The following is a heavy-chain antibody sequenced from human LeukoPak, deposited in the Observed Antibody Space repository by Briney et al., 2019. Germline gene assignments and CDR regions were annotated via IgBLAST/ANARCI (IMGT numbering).Heavy chain of an antibody. D-gene: IGHD4-11*01. CDR1: GFTFSSYW. CDR2: IKEDGSEK. J-gene: IGHJ5*02. V-gene: IGHV3-7*01. Sequence: GGSLRLXCVASGFTFSSYWMNWDRQAPGKGLEWVANIKEDGSEKYYADSVKGRFTISRDNAKNSLYLQMNSLRDEDTAIYYCRIGHYSDYAWDQGTLVTVSS. CDR3: RIGHYSDYA.